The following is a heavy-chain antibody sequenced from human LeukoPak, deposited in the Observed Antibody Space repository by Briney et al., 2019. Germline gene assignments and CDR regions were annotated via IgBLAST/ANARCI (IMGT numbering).Heavy chain of an antibody. CDR3: AKVIDIGSEYYYDSSGYIDAFDI. CDR2: ISSGSSYI. Sequence: PGGSLRLSCAASGFTFSSYSVNWVRQAPGKGLEWVSSISSGSSYIYYADSLKGRFTISRDNSKNTLYLQMNSLRAEDTAVYYCAKVIDIGSEYYYDSSGYIDAFDIWGQGTMVTVSS. V-gene: IGHV3-21*01. CDR1: GFTFSSYS. D-gene: IGHD3-22*01. J-gene: IGHJ3*02.